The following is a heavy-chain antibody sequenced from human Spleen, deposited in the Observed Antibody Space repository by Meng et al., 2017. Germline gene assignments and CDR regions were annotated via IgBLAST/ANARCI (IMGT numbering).Heavy chain of an antibody. J-gene: IGHJ4*02. D-gene: IGHD2-21*01. V-gene: IGHV1-2*06. CDR2: IIPNSGDT. CDR3: VRDENISLGKLFGDY. CDR1: GYPFTAYY. Sequence: QVRLGQSGAGVKGPGASVKVSCKPSGYPFTAYYIHWVRQAPGQGLEWMGHIIPNSGDTLYAPKFQGRVSMTADTSIGTAYVELSGLRSDDTAIYYCVRDENISLGKLFGDYWGQGTLVTGSS.